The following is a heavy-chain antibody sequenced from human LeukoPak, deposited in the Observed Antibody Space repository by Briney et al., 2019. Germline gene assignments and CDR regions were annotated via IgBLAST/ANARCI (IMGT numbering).Heavy chain of an antibody. D-gene: IGHD3-3*01. V-gene: IGHV4-39*01. CDR1: GGSISSSSYY. CDR3: ARHDPVYYDFWSGYPLGGFDY. CDR2: IYYSGST. Sequence: SETLSLTCTVSGGSISSSSYYWGWIRQPPGKGLEWIGSIYYSGSTYYSPSLKSRVTISVDTSKNQFSLKLSSVTAADTAVYYCARHDPVYYDFWSGYPLGGFDYWGQGTLSPSPQ. J-gene: IGHJ4*02.